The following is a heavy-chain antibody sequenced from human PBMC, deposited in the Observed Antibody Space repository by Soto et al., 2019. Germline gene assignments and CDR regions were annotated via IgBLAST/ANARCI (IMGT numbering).Heavy chain of an antibody. CDR3: ARQERYCSGGSCYSGAYIVY. V-gene: IGHV5-51*01. CDR1: GYSFTSYW. CDR2: IYPGDSDT. Sequence: GESLKISCKGSGYSFTSYWIGWVRQMPGKGLEWMGIIYPGDSDTRYSPSFQGQVTISADKSISTAYLQWSSLKASDTAMYYCARQERYCSGGSCYSGAYIVYWGQGTLVTVSS. J-gene: IGHJ4*02. D-gene: IGHD2-15*01.